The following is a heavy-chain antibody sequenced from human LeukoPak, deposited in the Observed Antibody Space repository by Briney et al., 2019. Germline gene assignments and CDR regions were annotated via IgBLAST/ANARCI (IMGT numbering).Heavy chain of an antibody. D-gene: IGHD2-15*01. V-gene: IGHV4-31*02. CDR1: GFTFSSYAMH. Sequence: LRLSCAASGFTFSSYAMHWIRQHPGKGLEWIGYIYYSGSTYYNPSLKSRVTISVDTSKNQFSLKLSSVTAADTAVYYCARDFGYCSGGSCNGNWFDPWGQGTLVTVSS. CDR2: IYYSGST. J-gene: IGHJ5*02. CDR3: ARDFGYCSGGSCNGNWFDP.